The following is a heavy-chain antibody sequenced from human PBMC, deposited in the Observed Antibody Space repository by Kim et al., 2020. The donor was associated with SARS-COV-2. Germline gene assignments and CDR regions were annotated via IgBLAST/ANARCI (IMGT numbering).Heavy chain of an antibody. J-gene: IGHJ5*02. CDR3: AREFRDMSLGS. V-gene: IGHV3-11*01. CDR2: I. Sequence: IYYADSVKGRFTISRDNAKNSLYLQMNSLRAEDTAVYYCAREFRDMSLGSWGQGTLVTVSS. D-gene: IGHD2-15*01.